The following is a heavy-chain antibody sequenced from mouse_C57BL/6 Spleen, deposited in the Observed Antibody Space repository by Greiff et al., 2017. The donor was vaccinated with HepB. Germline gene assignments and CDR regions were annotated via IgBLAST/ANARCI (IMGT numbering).Heavy chain of an antibody. J-gene: IGHJ2*01. D-gene: IGHD2-3*01. CDR2: IDPSDSYT. CDR3: ARYDGYLYYFDY. V-gene: IGHV1-50*01. Sequence: QVQLQQPGAELVKPGASVKLSCKASGYTFTSYWMQWVKQRPGQGLEWIGEIDPSDSYTNYNQKFKGKATLTVDTSSSTAYMQLSSLTSEDSAVYYCARYDGYLYYFDYWGQGTTLTVSS. CDR1: GYTFTSYW.